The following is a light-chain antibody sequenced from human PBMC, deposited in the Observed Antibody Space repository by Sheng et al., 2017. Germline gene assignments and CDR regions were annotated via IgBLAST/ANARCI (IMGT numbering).Light chain of an antibody. J-gene: IGLJ2*01. Sequence: SYELTQPPSVSVSPGQTATIPCSGDKLDDKYVSWYQQKPGQSPVLVIYQDTKRPSGIPERFSGSNSGNTATLTISGTQPMDEADYYCQAWDSSFVVFAGGTKLTVL. CDR1: KLDDKY. CDR3: QAWDSSFVV. V-gene: IGLV3-1*01. CDR2: QDT.